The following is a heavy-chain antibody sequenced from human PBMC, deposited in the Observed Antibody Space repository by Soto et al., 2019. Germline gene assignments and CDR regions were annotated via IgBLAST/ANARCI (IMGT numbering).Heavy chain of an antibody. J-gene: IGHJ5*02. Sequence: QVQLQESGPGLVKPSDTLSLTCAVSGYSISNTNWWGWIRQPPGKGLEWIGYIYYSGNTYYNPSLKSRVTMSEDTSKNQSSLKLSSVTAVDTAVYYCARLGDSSGNHAYWFDPWGQGTLVTVSS. CDR1: GYSISNTNW. CDR3: ARLGDSSGNHAYWFDP. V-gene: IGHV4-28*01. D-gene: IGHD3-10*01. CDR2: IYYSGNT.